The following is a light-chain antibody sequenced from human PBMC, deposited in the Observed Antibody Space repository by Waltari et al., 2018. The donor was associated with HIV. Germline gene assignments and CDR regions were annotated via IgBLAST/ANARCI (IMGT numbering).Light chain of an antibody. V-gene: IGLV1-44*01. CDR3: AAWDDSLNGVV. CDR1: SSNIGSNT. Sequence: QSVLTQPPSASGTPGQRVTISCSGSSSNIGSNTVNWCQQLPGTAPKLLIYSNNQRPAGGPDRFSGSKSGTSDSLAISGLQSEDEADYYCAAWDDSLNGVVFGGGTKLTVL. J-gene: IGLJ2*01. CDR2: SNN.